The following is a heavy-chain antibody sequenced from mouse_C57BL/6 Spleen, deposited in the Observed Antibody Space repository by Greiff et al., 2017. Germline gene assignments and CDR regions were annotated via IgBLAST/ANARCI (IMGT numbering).Heavy chain of an antibody. V-gene: IGHV1-9*01. CDR1: GYTFTGYW. Sequence: LEESGAELMKPGASVKLSCKATGYTFTGYWIEWVKQRPGEILPGSGSTNYNEKFKGKATFTADTSSKTAYMQLSSLTTEDSAIYYSATGYYSNYVGYYFDYWGQGTTLTVSS. CDR3: ATGYYSNYVGYYFDY. J-gene: IGHJ2*01. D-gene: IGHD2-5*01. CDR2: ILPGSGST.